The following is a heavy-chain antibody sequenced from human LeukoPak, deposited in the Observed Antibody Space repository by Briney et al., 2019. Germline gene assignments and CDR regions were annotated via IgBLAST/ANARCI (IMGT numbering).Heavy chain of an antibody. D-gene: IGHD1-1*01. V-gene: IGHV4-4*07. CDR3: ATEPTRTPYYYMDV. CDR1: GGSISSYY. CDR2: ISSSGSA. J-gene: IGHJ6*03. Sequence: SETLSLTCTVSGGSISSYYWNWIRQPAGKGLEWIGRISSSGSANYNPSLKSRVTLSVDTPRNQLSLMLNSVTAADTAVFYCATEPTRTPYYYMDVWGKGTTVIVSS.